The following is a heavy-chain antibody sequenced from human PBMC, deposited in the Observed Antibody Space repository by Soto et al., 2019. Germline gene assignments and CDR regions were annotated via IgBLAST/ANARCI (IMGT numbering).Heavy chain of an antibody. CDR1: GGSISSSDFY. D-gene: IGHD6-25*01. CDR3: AVVDSTGNWFDP. CDR2: MYYSGTT. Sequence: QLQLQESGPGLVKPSETLSLTCTVSGGSISSSDFYWSWLRQTPGKGLEFIGSMYYSGTTYYNPSLKSRVTISVDTSKNQFTLKLISVSAADTAVYYCAVVDSTGNWFDPWGEGALVTVSS. V-gene: IGHV4-39*01. J-gene: IGHJ5*02.